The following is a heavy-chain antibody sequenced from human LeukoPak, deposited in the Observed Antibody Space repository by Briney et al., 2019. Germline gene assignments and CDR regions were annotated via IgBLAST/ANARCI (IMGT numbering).Heavy chain of an antibody. CDR1: GFTFSSYT. V-gene: IGHV3-30*16. Sequence: GRSLRLSCAASGFTFSSYTMHWVRQAPGKGLECVAVISYDGGNKYYADSVKGRFTISRDNSKNTLYLQVNSLRPEDTAVYYCARDDVATAFDYWGQGTLVTVSS. CDR3: ARDDVATAFDY. J-gene: IGHJ4*02. D-gene: IGHD1-1*01. CDR2: ISYDGGNK.